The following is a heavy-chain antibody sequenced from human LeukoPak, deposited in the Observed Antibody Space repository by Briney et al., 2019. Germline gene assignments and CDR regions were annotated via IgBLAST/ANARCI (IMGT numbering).Heavy chain of an antibody. CDR3: ARSYCGGGSCGAFDI. D-gene: IGHD2-15*01. J-gene: IGHJ3*02. CDR1: GGSISSYY. V-gene: IGHV4-59*01. CDR2: IYYSGNT. Sequence: PSETLSLTCTVSGGSISSYYWSWIRQPPGKGLEWIGYIYYSGNTNYNPSLKSRVTISVDTSKNQFSLRLSSVTAADTAVYYCARSYCGGGSCGAFDIWGQGTMVNVSS.